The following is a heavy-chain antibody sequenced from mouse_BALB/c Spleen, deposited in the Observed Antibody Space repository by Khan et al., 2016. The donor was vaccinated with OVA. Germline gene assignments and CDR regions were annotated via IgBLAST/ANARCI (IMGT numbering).Heavy chain of an antibody. CDR3: ARSGYGFFAY. CDR1: GYAFSNYW. Sequence: QVQLQQSGAELVRPGSSMKISCKASGYAFSNYWMNWVKLGPGQGLEWIGQIYTGDGNTNYKGKFKDKVTLTADKSSSTAYMQLSSLTSEDSAVYFFARSGYGFFAYRGQGTLVTVSA. J-gene: IGHJ3*01. V-gene: IGHV1-80*01. D-gene: IGHD1-2*01. CDR2: IYTGDGNT.